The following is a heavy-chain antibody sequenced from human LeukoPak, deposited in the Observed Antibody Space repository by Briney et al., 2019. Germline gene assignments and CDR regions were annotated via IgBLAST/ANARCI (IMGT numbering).Heavy chain of an antibody. Sequence: ASVTLSCKVSGHTFNIHYIHWVRQAPGQGLEWMAIINRGDGITGYAQRFQGRVTLTRDTFMSTVYMELSSLRSEDTAIYYCASEKNYGDKYFDSWGQGTVVTVSS. CDR3: ASEKNYGDKYFDS. D-gene: IGHD4-17*01. CDR1: GHTFNIHY. CDR2: INRGDGIT. J-gene: IGHJ4*02. V-gene: IGHV1-46*02.